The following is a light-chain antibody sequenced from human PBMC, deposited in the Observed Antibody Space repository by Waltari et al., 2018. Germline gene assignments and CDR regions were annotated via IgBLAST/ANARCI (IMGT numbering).Light chain of an antibody. V-gene: IGKV3-11*01. Sequence: EIVLTQSPATLSLSPGEIATLSCRASQSVSSYLAWYQQKPGQAPRLLIYYASTRATGIPARFSGSGSGTDFTLTISSLEPEDFAVYYCQQRSNWPWTFGQGTKVEIK. J-gene: IGKJ1*01. CDR3: QQRSNWPWT. CDR2: YAS. CDR1: QSVSSY.